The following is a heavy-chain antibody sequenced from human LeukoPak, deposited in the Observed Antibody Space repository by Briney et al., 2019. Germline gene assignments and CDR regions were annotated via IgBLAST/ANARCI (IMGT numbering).Heavy chain of an antibody. Sequence: GGSLRLSCAASGFTFSSYAMHWVRQAPGKGLEWVAVISYDGSNKYYADSVKGRFTISRDNSKNTLYLQMNSLRAEDTAVYYCARGGGEIADAFDIWGQGTMVTVSS. CDR2: ISYDGSNK. CDR1: GFTFSSYA. D-gene: IGHD3-16*01. V-gene: IGHV3-30-3*01. J-gene: IGHJ3*02. CDR3: ARGGGEIADAFDI.